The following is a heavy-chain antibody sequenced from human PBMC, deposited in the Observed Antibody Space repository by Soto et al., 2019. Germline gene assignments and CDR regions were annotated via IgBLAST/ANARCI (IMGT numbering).Heavy chain of an antibody. CDR2: INPSGGST. D-gene: IGHD6-6*01. Sequence: QVQLVQSGAEVKKPGASVKVSFKASGYSLTSYYMHWVRQSPGQGLEWMGIINPSGGSTSYAQKFQGRVTMTRYTSTSTVYLELSSLRSEDTAVYYCASEYSRSYRYGMDVWGQGTTVSVSS. CDR1: GYSLTSYY. V-gene: IGHV1-46*01. CDR3: ASEYSRSYRYGMDV. J-gene: IGHJ6*02.